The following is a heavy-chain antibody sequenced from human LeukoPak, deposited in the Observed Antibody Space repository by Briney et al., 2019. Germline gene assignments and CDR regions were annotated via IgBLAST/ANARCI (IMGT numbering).Heavy chain of an antibody. D-gene: IGHD3-22*01. CDR1: GFTFSDYY. Sequence: GGSLRLSCAASGFTFSDYYMSWIRQAPGKGLEWVSYIRSSGSTTYYADSVKGRFTISRDNAKNSLYLDMNSLRAEDTAVYYCARECIDGYYESSGYDLWGQGTLVTVSS. CDR2: IRSSGSTT. V-gene: IGHV3-11*04. J-gene: IGHJ4*02. CDR3: ARECIDGYYESSGYDL.